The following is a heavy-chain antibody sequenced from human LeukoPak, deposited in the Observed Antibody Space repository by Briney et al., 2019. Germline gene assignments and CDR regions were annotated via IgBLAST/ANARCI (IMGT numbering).Heavy chain of an antibody. Sequence: SETLSLTCAVSGGSISSSNWWSWVRQPPGKGLEWIGEIYHSGSTNYNPSLKSRVTISVDTSKNQFSLKLSSVTAADTAVYYCARGGDYGSGSYYVDGFDPWGQGTLVTVSS. CDR2: IYHSGST. D-gene: IGHD3-10*01. J-gene: IGHJ5*02. CDR1: GGSISSSNW. CDR3: ARGGDYGSGSYYVDGFDP. V-gene: IGHV4-4*02.